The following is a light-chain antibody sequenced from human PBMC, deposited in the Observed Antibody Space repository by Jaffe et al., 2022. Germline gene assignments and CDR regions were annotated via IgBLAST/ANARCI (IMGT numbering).Light chain of an antibody. J-gene: IGKJ1*01. CDR2: GAS. CDR1: QSVSSN. V-gene: IGKV3-15*01. Sequence: EIVMTQSPATLSVSPGERATLSCRASQSVSSNLAWYQQKPGQAPRLLIYGASTRATGIPARFSGSGSGTEFTLTISSLQSEDFVVYYCQQYNTWPRTFGQGTEVEIK. CDR3: QQYNTWPRT.